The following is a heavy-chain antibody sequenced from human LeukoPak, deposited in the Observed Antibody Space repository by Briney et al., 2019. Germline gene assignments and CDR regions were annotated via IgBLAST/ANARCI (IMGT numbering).Heavy chain of an antibody. CDR3: AKQDYNY. CDR2: ISWNSGSI. V-gene: IGHV3-23*01. D-gene: IGHD4-11*01. CDR1: GFTFSIYA. Sequence: GGSLRLSCAASGFTFSIYAMSWVRQAPGKGLEWVSGISWNSGSIGYADSVKGRFTISRDNSKNTLYLQMNSLRVEDTAVYYCAKQDYNYWGQGTLVTVSS. J-gene: IGHJ4*02.